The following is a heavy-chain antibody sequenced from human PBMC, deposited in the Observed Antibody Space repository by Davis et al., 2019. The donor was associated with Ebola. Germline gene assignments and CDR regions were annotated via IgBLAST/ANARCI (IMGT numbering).Heavy chain of an antibody. CDR1: GFTFSNYW. Sequence: GESLKISCAASGFTFSNYWMHWVRQVPGKGPVWVSRIKGDESSTSYADSVKGRFTISRDNAKNTLYLQMNSLTVEDTAIYYCAKDTTNVWFDVWGQGTMVTVSS. CDR3: AKDTTNVWFDV. CDR2: IKGDESST. V-gene: IGHV3-74*01. D-gene: IGHD1-26*01. J-gene: IGHJ3*01.